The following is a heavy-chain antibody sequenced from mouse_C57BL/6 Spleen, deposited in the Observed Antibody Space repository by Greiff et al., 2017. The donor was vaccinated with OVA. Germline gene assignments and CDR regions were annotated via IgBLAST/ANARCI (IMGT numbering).Heavy chain of an antibody. V-gene: IGHV1-77*01. Sequence: QVQLQQSGAELVKPGASVKISCKASGYTFTDYYINWVKQRPGQGLEWIGKIGPGSGSTYYNEKFKGKATLTADKSSSTAYMQLSSLTSEDSAVYFCARAVRDYYGSSFYWYFDVWGTGTTVTVSS. J-gene: IGHJ1*03. D-gene: IGHD1-1*01. CDR3: ARAVRDYYGSSFYWYFDV. CDR1: GYTFTDYY. CDR2: IGPGSGST.